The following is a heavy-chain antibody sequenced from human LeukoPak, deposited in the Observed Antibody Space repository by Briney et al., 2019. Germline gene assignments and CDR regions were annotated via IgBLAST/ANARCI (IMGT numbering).Heavy chain of an antibody. CDR2: INPNSGGT. CDR3: ARTPHYYDSSGYSNSSPQNDY. Sequence: ASVKVSCKASGYTFTGYYMHWVRQAPGQGIEWMGWINPNSGGTNYAQKFQGRVTMTRDTSISTAYMELSRLRSDDTAVYYCARTPHYYDSSGYSNSSPQNDYWGQGTLVTVSS. D-gene: IGHD3-22*01. CDR1: GYTFTGYY. J-gene: IGHJ4*02. V-gene: IGHV1-2*02.